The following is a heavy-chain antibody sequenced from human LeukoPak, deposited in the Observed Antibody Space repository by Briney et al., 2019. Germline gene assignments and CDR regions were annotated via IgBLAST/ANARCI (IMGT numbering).Heavy chain of an antibody. CDR2: IRGSGDTT. V-gene: IGHV3-23*01. Sequence: PGGCLRLSCAASGFTFNNYAMTSVRQAPGKGLGWVSAIRGSGDTTYYADSVKGRFTISRDNSKNTLYLQLSSLRAEDTAIYSCAKDRTPFSSSWYYLDWWGQGTLVTVSS. CDR1: GFTFNNYA. D-gene: IGHD6-13*01. CDR3: AKDRTPFSSSWYYLDW. J-gene: IGHJ4*02.